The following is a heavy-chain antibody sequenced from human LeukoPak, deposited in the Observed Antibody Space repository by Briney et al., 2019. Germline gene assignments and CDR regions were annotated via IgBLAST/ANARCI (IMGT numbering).Heavy chain of an antibody. CDR1: GYTFTGNY. Sequence: GASVKVSCKASGYTFTGNYMHWVRQAPGQGHEWMGRINPNSGGTNYAQKFQGRVTMTRDTSISTAYMELSRLRSDDTAVYYCARDYGDDAFDIWGQGTMVTVSS. CDR2: INPNSGGT. CDR3: ARDYGDDAFDI. J-gene: IGHJ3*02. V-gene: IGHV1-2*06. D-gene: IGHD4-17*01.